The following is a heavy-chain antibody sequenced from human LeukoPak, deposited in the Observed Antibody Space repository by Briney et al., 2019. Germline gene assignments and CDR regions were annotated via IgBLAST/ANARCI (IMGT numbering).Heavy chain of an antibody. D-gene: IGHD3-9*01. J-gene: IGHJ4*02. CDR3: TRGNILSGYCFDF. CDR1: GGSISGYY. CDR2: IHYTGAT. Sequence: PSVTLSLTCAVYGGSISGYYWSWIRQPPGKGLEWVGEIHYTGATSYNPSLKSRATISIETSKNQVSLKLSSVTAADTAVYYCTRGNILSGYCFDFWGQGALVTVSS. V-gene: IGHV4-34*01.